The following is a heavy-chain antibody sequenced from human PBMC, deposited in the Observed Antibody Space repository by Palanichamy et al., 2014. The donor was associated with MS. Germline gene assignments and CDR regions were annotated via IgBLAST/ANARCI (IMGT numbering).Heavy chain of an antibody. CDR2: INSDGSST. J-gene: IGHJ3*02. D-gene: IGHD5-18*01. Sequence: EVQLVESGGGLVQPGGSLRLSCAASGFTFSSYWMHWVRQAPGKGLVWVSRINSDGSSTSYADSVRGRFTISRDNAKNTLYLQMNSLRAEDTAVYYCARKRGYSYGYDAFDIWGQGTMVTVSS. CDR1: GFTFSSYW. V-gene: IGHV3-74*01. CDR3: ARKRGYSYGYDAFDI.